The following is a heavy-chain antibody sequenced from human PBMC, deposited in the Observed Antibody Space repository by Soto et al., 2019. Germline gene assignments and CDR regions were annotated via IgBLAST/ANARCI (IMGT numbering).Heavy chain of an antibody. J-gene: IGHJ6*02. D-gene: IGHD5-12*01. V-gene: IGHV1-18*01. CDR1: GYTFTRSG. CDR2: ISTYNGDT. CDR3: AREGVAPYYYYGMDV. Sequence: ASVKVSCKASGYTFTRSGISWVRQAPGQGLEWMGWISTYNGDTNYAQTFQGRVTMTTDTSTSTVHMEVRSLRSDDTAIYYCAREGVAPYYYYGMDVWGQGTPVTV.